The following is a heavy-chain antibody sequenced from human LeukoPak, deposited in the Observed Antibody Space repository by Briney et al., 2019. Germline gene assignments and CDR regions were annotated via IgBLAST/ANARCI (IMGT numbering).Heavy chain of an antibody. J-gene: IGHJ6*02. Sequence: ASVKVSCKASGYTFTGYYMHWVRQAPGQGLEWMGWINPNSGGQNYAQKFQGRVTMTRETSISTAYMELSRLSSDDTALYYGARPGPTDIVVVPAAYYYYGMDVWGQGTTVTVSS. D-gene: IGHD2-2*01. V-gene: IGHV1-2*02. CDR2: INPNSGGQ. CDR3: ARPGPTDIVVVPAAYYYYGMDV. CDR1: GYTFTGYY.